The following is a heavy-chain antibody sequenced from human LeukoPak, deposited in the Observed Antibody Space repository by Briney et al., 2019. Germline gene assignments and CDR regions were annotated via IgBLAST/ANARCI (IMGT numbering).Heavy chain of an antibody. CDR3: ARYIVASMREQ. Sequence: SETLSLTCTVSGGSISSSSNYWCWVRQPPGKGLEWIGSMYYSGSYNPSLESRVTISVDTSKNEFSLKLGSVTAADTAVYYCARYIVASMREQWGQGTLVTVSS. V-gene: IGHV4-39*01. CDR2: MYYSG. CDR1: GGSISSSSNY. J-gene: IGHJ4*02. D-gene: IGHD5-12*01.